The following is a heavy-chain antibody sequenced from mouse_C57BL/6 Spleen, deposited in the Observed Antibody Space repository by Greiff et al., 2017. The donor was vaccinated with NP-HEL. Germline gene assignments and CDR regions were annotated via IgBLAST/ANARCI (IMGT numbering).Heavy chain of an antibody. CDR1: GYTFTDYN. Sequence: EVQLQQSGPELVKPGASVKIPCKASGYTFTDYNMDWVKQSHGKSLEWIGDINPNNGGTIYNQKFKGKATLTVDKSSSTAYMELRSLTSEDTAVYYGARRAAQATCYAMDYWGQGTSVTVSS. D-gene: IGHD3-2*02. CDR2: INPNNGGT. V-gene: IGHV1-18*01. J-gene: IGHJ4*01. CDR3: ARRAAQATCYAMDY.